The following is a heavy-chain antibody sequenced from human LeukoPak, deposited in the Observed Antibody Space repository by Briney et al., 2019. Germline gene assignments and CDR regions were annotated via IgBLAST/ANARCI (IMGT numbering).Heavy chain of an antibody. CDR2: IYSGGST. CDR3: ARSLGTIPSYIFFGY. D-gene: IGHD3-10*01. CDR1: GFTVSSNY. Sequence: GGSLRLSCAASGFTVSSNYMSWVRQAPGKGLEWVSVIYSGGSTYYADSVKGRFTISRDNSKNTLYLQMNSLRAEDTAVYYCARSLGTIPSYIFFGYWGQGTLVTVSS. J-gene: IGHJ4*02. V-gene: IGHV3-66*02.